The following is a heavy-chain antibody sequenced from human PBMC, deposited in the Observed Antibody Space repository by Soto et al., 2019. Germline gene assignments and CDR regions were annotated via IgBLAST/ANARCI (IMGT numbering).Heavy chain of an antibody. D-gene: IGHD2-2*03. CDR2: IYYSGST. Sequence: SETLSLTCTVSGGSISSGGYYWSWIRQHPGKGLERIGYIYYSGSTYYNPSLKSRVTISVDTSKNQFSLKLSSVTAADTAVYYCARAPLDLDYYGMDVWGQGTTVTVSS. J-gene: IGHJ6*02. CDR1: GGSISSGGYY. CDR3: ARAPLDLDYYGMDV. V-gene: IGHV4-31*03.